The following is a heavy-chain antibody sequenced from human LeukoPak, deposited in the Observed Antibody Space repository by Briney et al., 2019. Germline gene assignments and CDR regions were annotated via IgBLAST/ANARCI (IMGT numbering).Heavy chain of an antibody. V-gene: IGHV4-30-4*08. CDR3: ARAEAQTLNMYSSSWYGGQNWFDP. Sequence: PSETLSLTCTVSGGSISSGDYYWSWIRQPPGKGLEWIGYIYYSGSTYYNPSLKSRVTISVDTSKNQFSLKLSSVTAADTAVYYCARAEAQTLNMYSSSWYGGQNWFDPWGQGTLVTVSS. D-gene: IGHD6-13*01. CDR2: IYYSGST. J-gene: IGHJ5*02. CDR1: GGSISSGDYY.